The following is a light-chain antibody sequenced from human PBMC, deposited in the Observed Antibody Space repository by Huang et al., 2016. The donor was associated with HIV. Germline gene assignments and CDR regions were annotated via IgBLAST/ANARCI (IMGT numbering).Light chain of an antibody. Sequence: DIVLTQSPATLSLSPGERATLSYRASQSVSTYLAWYQQQPGQAPRLLISDASHRATGSPARFSGSWSGTDFTLTISSLEPEDSAIYYCQQRSNWRTFGQGTKVEIK. V-gene: IGKV3-11*01. CDR2: DAS. J-gene: IGKJ1*01. CDR1: QSVSTY. CDR3: QQRSNWRT.